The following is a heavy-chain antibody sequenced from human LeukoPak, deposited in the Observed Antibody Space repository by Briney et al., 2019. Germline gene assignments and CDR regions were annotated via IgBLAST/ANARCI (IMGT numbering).Heavy chain of an antibody. J-gene: IGHJ3*02. D-gene: IGHD3-22*01. CDR3: ARDFYYDSSGYYYAFDI. V-gene: IGHV4-4*07. CDR2: IYTSGST. Sequence: SETLSLTCTVSGGSISSYYWSWIRQPAGKGLEWIGRIYTSGSTNCNPSLKSRVTMSVDTSKNQFSLKLSSVTAADTAVYYCARDFYYDSSGYYYAFDIWGQGTMVTVSS. CDR1: GGSISSYY.